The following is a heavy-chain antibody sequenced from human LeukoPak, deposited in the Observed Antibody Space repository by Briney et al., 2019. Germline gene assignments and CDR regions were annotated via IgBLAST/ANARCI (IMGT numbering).Heavy chain of an antibody. CDR2: ISSSGSYL. CDR1: GFTFSTYS. CDR3: ARLIVGATGDAFDI. V-gene: IGHV3-21*01. Sequence: GGSLRLSCAASGFTFSTYSMNWVRQGPGKGLEWVSSISSSGSYLYYADSLKGRFTISRDNAKNSLYLQMNSLRAEDTAVYYCARLIVGATGDAFDIWGQGTTVTVSS. J-gene: IGHJ3*02. D-gene: IGHD1-26*01.